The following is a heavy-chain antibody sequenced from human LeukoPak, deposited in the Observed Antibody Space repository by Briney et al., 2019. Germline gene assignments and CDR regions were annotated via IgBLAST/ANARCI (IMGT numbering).Heavy chain of an antibody. CDR3: ARDPAPSFDY. J-gene: IGHJ4*02. Sequence: PGRSLRLSCAASGFTFSSHGMHWVRQAPGKGLEWVAVIWYDGSKRYYADSVKGRFTISRDDSKNTLYLQMNSLRDEDTAIYYCARDPAPSFDYWGKGTLVTVSS. D-gene: IGHD2-15*01. CDR2: IWYDGSKR. V-gene: IGHV3-33*01. CDR1: GFTFSSHG.